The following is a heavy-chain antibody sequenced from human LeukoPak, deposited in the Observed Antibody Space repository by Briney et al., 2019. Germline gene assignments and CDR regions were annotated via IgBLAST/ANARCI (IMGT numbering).Heavy chain of an antibody. D-gene: IGHD1-1*01. CDR3: ARGGGGNWNAPFDY. Sequence: GGSLRLSCAASGFTFSSYGMHWVRQAPGKGLEWVTFIRYDGSNKYYADSVKGRFTISRDNSKNTLYLQMNSLRAEDTAVYYCARGGGGNWNAPFDYWGQGTLVTVSS. CDR2: IRYDGSNK. V-gene: IGHV3-30*02. CDR1: GFTFSSYG. J-gene: IGHJ4*02.